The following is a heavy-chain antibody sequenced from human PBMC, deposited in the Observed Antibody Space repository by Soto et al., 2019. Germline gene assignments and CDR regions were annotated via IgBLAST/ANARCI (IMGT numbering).Heavy chain of an antibody. J-gene: IGHJ4*02. D-gene: IGHD3-16*02. CDR1: GGSISSYY. CDR3: ARGEELSDSFDY. V-gene: IGHV4-59*01. Sequence: SETLSLTCTVSGGSISSYYWSWIRQPPGKGLGWIGYIYYSGSTNYNPSLKSRVTISVDTSKNQFSLKLSSVTAADTAVYYCARGEELSDSFDYWGQGTLVTVSS. CDR2: IYYSGST.